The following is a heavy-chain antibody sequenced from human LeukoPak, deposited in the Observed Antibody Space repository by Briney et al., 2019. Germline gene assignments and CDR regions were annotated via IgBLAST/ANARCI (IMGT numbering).Heavy chain of an antibody. D-gene: IGHD1-26*01. CDR2: ISSSSSYI. CDR3: AKDFVKRSGSPRPSY. CDR1: GFTFSSYW. J-gene: IGHJ4*02. V-gene: IGHV3-21*01. Sequence: GGSLRLSCAASGFTFSSYWMSWVRQAPGKGLEWVSSISSSSSYIYYADSVKGRFTISRDNAKNSLYLQMNSLRAEDTAVYYCAKDFVKRSGSPRPSYWGQGTLVTVSS.